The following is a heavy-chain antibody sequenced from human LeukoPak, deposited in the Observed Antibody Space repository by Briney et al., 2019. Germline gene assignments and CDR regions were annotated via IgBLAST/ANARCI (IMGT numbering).Heavy chain of an antibody. D-gene: IGHD6-6*01. CDR1: GFTFSSYE. V-gene: IGHV3-48*03. CDR2: ISSSGSTT. J-gene: IGHJ4*02. CDR3: ARYGSSSSVDY. Sequence: GGSLRLSCAASGFTFSSYEMNWVRQAPGKGLEWVSYISSSGSTTYYADSVKGRFTISRDNVKNSLYLQLNSLRAEDTAVYYCARYGSSSSVDYWGQGTLVTVSS.